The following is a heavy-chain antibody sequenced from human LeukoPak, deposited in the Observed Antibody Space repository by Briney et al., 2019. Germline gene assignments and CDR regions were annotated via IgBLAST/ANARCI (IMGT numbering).Heavy chain of an antibody. CDR3: ARVDYYDSSGYYSPYPPDY. CDR2: IYYSGST. CDR1: GGSISSSSYY. V-gene: IGHV4-39*07. D-gene: IGHD3-22*01. Sequence: KSSETLSLTCTVSGGSISSSSYYWGWIRQPPGKGLEWIGSIYYSGSTYYNPSLKSRVTISVDTSKNQFSLKLSSVTAADTAVYYCARVDYYDSSGYYSPYPPDYWGQGTLVTVSS. J-gene: IGHJ4*02.